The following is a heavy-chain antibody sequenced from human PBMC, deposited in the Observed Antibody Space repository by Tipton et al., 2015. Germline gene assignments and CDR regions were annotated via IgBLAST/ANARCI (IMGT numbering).Heavy chain of an antibody. D-gene: IGHD3-3*01. CDR1: GGSISSYY. J-gene: IGHJ4*02. Sequence: LRLSCTVSGGSISSYYWSWIRQPPGKGLEWIGYIHKSGSTNYNPSLKSRVTISLDTSKNQFSLKLSAVTAADTAAYHCARLWSYDFWSGTSYSFDYWGQGTLVTVSS. CDR3: ARLWSYDFWSGTSYSFDY. V-gene: IGHV4-59*01. CDR2: IHKSGST.